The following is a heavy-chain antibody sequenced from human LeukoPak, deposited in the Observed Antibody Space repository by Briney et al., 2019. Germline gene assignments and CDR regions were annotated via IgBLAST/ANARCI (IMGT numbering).Heavy chain of an antibody. V-gene: IGHV4-39*07. D-gene: IGHD6-13*01. Sequence: SETLSPTCTVSGGSISSSSYYWGWIRQPPGKGLEWIGSIYYSGSTYYNPSLKSRVTISVDTSKNQFSLKLSSVTAADTAVYYCARGLGSSWYYFDNWGQGTLVTVSS. CDR1: GGSISSSSYY. CDR3: ARGLGSSWYYFDN. CDR2: IYYSGST. J-gene: IGHJ4*02.